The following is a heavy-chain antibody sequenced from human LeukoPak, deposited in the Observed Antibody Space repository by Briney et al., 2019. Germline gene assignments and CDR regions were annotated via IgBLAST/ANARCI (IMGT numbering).Heavy chain of an antibody. CDR3: VRDPREPANDLDY. J-gene: IGHJ4*01. V-gene: IGHV3-30-3*01. CDR2: ISYDGSNK. Sequence: PGGSLRLSCAASGFTFSSYAMHWVRQAPGKGLEWVAVISYDGSNKYYADSVKGRFTISRDNSKNTLYLQMNSLRSDDTAIYYCVRDPREPANDLDYWGRGTLVTVSS. D-gene: IGHD1-1*01. CDR1: GFTFSSYA.